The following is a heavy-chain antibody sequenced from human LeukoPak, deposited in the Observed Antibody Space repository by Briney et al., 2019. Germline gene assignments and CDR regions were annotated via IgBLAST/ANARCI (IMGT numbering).Heavy chain of an antibody. J-gene: IGHJ6*02. Sequence: PGGSLRLSCAASGFTVSSYGMHWVRQTPGKGLEWVAVISYDGSNKYYADPVKGRFTISRDNSKNTLYLQMNSLRAEDTAVYYCAKVLDVDYYYGMDVWGQGTTVTVSS. CDR2: ISYDGSNK. CDR1: GFTVSSYG. V-gene: IGHV3-30*18. CDR3: AKVLDVDYYYGMDV. D-gene: IGHD2-15*01.